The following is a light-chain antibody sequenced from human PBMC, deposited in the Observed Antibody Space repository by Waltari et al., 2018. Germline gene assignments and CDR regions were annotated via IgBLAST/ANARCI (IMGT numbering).Light chain of an antibody. V-gene: IGKV1-5*03. CDR1: QSISNW. Sequence: DIQMTQSPSTLSASVGDRVTITCRASQSISNWLVWYQQKPGKAPKLLIYKASTLETGVPSRFSCRGSGTEFTLTISNLQPDDFATYYCQQYNYYWTFGQGTKVEI. CDR2: KAS. J-gene: IGKJ1*01. CDR3: QQYNYYWT.